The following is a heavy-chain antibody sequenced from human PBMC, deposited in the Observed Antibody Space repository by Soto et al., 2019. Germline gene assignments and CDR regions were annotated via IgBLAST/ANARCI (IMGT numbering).Heavy chain of an antibody. J-gene: IGHJ6*02. V-gene: IGHV4-30-2*06. CDR1: GCSPTSGGYS. CDR2: IYQSGSA. Sequence: SGTRSLTNTVSGCSPTSGGYSWSWIRQSPGQGLEWIGYIYQSGSAFYNPSLKTRATILVDRSKNQFSLNLTSVTAADAAVYYCARASDGVDLLGQGTKVLVFS. CDR3: ARASDGVDL.